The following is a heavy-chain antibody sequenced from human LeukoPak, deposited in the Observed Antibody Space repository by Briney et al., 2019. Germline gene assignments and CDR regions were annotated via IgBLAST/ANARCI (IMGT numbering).Heavy chain of an antibody. V-gene: IGHV4-59*10. D-gene: IGHD4-11*01. CDR3: AGSRNEYSNLDPFDY. Sequence: SETLSLTCAVYGGSFSDYYWSWIRQPAGKGLEWIGRIDTSGTTNYNPSLKSRVAISVDKSKNRLSLKLSSVTAADTAVYYCAGSRNEYSNLDPFDYWGQGTLVTVSS. J-gene: IGHJ4*02. CDR1: GGSFSDYY. CDR2: IDTSGTT.